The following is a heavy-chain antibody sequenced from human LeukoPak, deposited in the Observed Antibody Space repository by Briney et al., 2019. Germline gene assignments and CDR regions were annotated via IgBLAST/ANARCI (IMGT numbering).Heavy chain of an antibody. CDR2: ISGSGGST. CDR3: ARGIRGVTFYYFDY. D-gene: IGHD3-10*01. J-gene: IGHJ4*02. V-gene: IGHV3-23*01. Sequence: PGGSLRLSCAASGFTFSSYAMSWVRQAPGKGLEWVSAISGSGGSTYYADSVKGRFTISRDNSKNTLYLQMSSLRAEDTTVYYCARGIRGVTFYYFDYWGQGTLVTVSS. CDR1: GFTFSSYA.